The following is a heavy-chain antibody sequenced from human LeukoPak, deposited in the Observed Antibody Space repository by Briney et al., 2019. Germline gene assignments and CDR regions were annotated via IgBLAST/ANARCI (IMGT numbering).Heavy chain of an antibody. CDR1: GITFISYS. J-gene: IGHJ6*02. D-gene: IGHD1-1*01. CDR2: IWNDGNNK. CDR3: GSGTWGLVYYYYGMDV. Sequence: GALRLPCAASGITFISYSRHGVRQAPGGGREWGAGIWNDGNNKYYADSVKGRFTITRDDSKTALFLQMISLRSEDTAVYYCGSGTWGLVYYYYGMDVWGQGGTV. V-gene: IGHV3-30*02.